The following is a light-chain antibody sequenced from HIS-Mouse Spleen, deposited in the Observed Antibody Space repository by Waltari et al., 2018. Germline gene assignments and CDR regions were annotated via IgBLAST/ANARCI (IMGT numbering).Light chain of an antibody. Sequence: DIQLTQSPSFLSASVGDRVTITCRASQGISSYLAWYQQKPGKAPKLLIYAASTLQSWVPSRFSGSGSGTEFTLTISSLQPEDFATYYCQQLNSYPLTFVGGTKVEIK. J-gene: IGKJ4*01. CDR3: QQLNSYPLT. V-gene: IGKV1-9*01. CDR1: QGISSY. CDR2: AAS.